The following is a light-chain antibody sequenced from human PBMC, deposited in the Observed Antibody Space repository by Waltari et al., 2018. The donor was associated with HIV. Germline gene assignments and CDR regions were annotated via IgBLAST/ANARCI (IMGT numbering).Light chain of an antibody. Sequence: DIQMTQSPSSLSASVGERVTITCRASQSISSNLNWYQQKPGKAPKLLIYTTSSLQSGVPSRFSGSGSGTDFTLSISSRQTEDFATYYCKQSYSSITFGQGTRLEIK. V-gene: IGKV1-39*01. CDR2: TTS. CDR1: QSISSN. CDR3: KQSYSSIT. J-gene: IGKJ5*01.